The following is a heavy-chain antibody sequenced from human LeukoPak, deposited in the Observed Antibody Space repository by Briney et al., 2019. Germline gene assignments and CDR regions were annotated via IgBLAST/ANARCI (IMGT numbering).Heavy chain of an antibody. Sequence: SETLSLTCTVSGGSISSYYWSWIRQPPGKGLEWIGYIYYSGSTYYNPSLKSRVTISVDTSKNQFSLKLSSVTAADTAVYYCARVPKYQPLVLDYWGQGTLVTVSS. CDR1: GGSISSYY. D-gene: IGHD2-2*01. CDR2: IYYSGST. CDR3: ARVPKYQPLVLDY. J-gene: IGHJ4*02. V-gene: IGHV4-59*12.